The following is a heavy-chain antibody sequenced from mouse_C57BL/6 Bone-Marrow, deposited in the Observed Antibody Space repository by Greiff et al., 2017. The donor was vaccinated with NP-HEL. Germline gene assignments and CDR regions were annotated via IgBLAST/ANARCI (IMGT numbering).Heavy chain of an antibody. CDR3: ARWGLITTDYFDY. CDR2: IDPNSGGT. Sequence: QVQLQQPGAELVKPGASVKLSCKASGYTFTSYWMHWVKQRPGRGLEWIGSIDPNSGGTKYNEKFKSKATLTVDKPSSTAYMQLSSLTSEDSAVYYCARWGLITTDYFDYWGQGTTLTVSS. D-gene: IGHD1-1*01. V-gene: IGHV1-72*01. J-gene: IGHJ2*01. CDR1: GYTFTSYW.